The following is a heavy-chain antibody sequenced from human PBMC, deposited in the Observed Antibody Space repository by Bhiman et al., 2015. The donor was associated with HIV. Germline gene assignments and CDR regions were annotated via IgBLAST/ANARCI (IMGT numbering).Heavy chain of an antibody. J-gene: IGHJ3*02. V-gene: IGHV3-7*05. D-gene: IGHD2-15*01. CDR1: GFSFSRYW. CDR2: IKQDGSEK. CDR3: ARGWSGAFDI. Sequence: EVQLVESGGALVQPGGSLRLSCAASGFSFSRYWMNWVRQAPGKGLEWVANIKQDGSEKYYVDSVKGRFTISRDNAKNSLFLQMNSLRGEDTAVYYCARGWSGAFDIWGLGTMVTVSS.